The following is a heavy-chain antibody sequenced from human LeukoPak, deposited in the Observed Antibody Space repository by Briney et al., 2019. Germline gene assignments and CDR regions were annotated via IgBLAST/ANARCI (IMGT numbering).Heavy chain of an antibody. CDR2: TYYTGST. J-gene: IGHJ4*02. CDR1: GDSISSSY. CDR3: AQGGSNWANFDY. Sequence: SETLSLTCTVSGDSISSSYWSWIRQPPGKGLEWIGFTYYTGSTNYNPSLKSRVTISLDTSKSQFSLKLSSVTAADTAVYYCAQGGSNWANFDYWGQGTLVTVSS. V-gene: IGHV4-59*01. D-gene: IGHD4-11*01.